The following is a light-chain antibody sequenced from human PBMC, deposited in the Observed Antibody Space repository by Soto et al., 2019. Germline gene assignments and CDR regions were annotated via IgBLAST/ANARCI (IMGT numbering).Light chain of an antibody. CDR2: DVT. Sequence: QYALTQPRSVSGSPGQSVAISCTGIGGFDFVSWYQQYPGKAPKLMIYDVTNRPSGVPDRFSASKSGDTASLTISGLQAEDEADYYCCSYTGSYSVFGGRTKVTVL. CDR3: CSYTGSYSV. J-gene: IGLJ3*02. CDR1: GGFDF. V-gene: IGLV2-11*01.